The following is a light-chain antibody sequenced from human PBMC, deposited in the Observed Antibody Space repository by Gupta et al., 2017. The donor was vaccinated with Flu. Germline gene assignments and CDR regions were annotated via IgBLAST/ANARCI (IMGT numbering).Light chain of an antibody. CDR2: EGS. J-gene: IGLJ2*01. Sequence: SCTGTSSDVGSYNLVSWYQQHPGKATKLMIYEGSKRPSGVSNRFSGSKSGNTASLTISGLQAEDEADYYCCSYAGSSTVVFGGGTKLTVL. CDR3: CSYAGSSTVV. CDR1: SSDVGSYNL. V-gene: IGLV2-23*01.